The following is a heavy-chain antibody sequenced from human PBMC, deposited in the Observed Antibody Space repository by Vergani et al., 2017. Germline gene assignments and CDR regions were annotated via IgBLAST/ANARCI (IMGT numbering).Heavy chain of an antibody. CDR2: IYSGGST. D-gene: IGHD4-17*01. V-gene: IGHV3-53*02. Sequence: EVQLVETGGGLIQPGGSLRLSCAASGFTVSSNYMSWVRQAPGKGLEWVSVIYSGGSTYYADSVKGRFTISRDNAKNTLYLQMNSLRAEDTAVYYCARSLDYGDYPYYFDYWGQGTLVTVSS. CDR3: ARSLDYGDYPYYFDY. CDR1: GFTVSSNY. J-gene: IGHJ4*02.